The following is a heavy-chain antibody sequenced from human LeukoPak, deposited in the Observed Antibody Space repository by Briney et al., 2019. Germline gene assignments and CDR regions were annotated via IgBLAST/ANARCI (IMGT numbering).Heavy chain of an antibody. CDR3: ARGRGKVARLMDY. CDR2: INHSGTT. J-gene: IGHJ4*02. Sequence: PSETLSLTCGVYGGSFSGNYWTWIRQSPGKGLEWIGEINHSGTTNYNPSVKSRVTISVDTSKNQFFLKLNSVTAADTAVYYCARGRGKVARLMDYWGLGTLVTVSS. D-gene: IGHD2-15*01. V-gene: IGHV4-34*01. CDR1: GGSFSGNY.